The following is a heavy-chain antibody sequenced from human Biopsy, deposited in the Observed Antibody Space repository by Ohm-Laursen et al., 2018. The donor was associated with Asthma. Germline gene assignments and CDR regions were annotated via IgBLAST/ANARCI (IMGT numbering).Heavy chain of an antibody. Sequence: PSDTLSLTWIVSGDAMSTSGSYWGWIRQSPGKGLEWIGSIYYSGSTYYNPSLESRVTISADTSKNHFSLKVTSVTAADTAVYYCARAVSSSSYWYFDLWGRGDLVTVSS. V-gene: IGHV4-39*02. J-gene: IGHJ2*01. CDR1: GDAMSTSGSY. CDR2: IYYSGST. D-gene: IGHD6-6*01. CDR3: ARAVSSSSYWYFDL.